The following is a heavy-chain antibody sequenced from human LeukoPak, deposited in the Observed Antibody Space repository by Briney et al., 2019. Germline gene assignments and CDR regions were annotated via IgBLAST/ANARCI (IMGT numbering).Heavy chain of an antibody. V-gene: IGHV3-23*01. CDR2: ISGSGGST. CDR1: GFTFSSYT. CDR3: AIWGAASQGY. D-gene: IGHD3-16*01. Sequence: GGSLRLSCAASGFTFSSYTMSWVRQAPGKGLEWVSAISGSGGSTYYADSVKGRLTISRDNSKNTLYLQMNSLRAEDTAVYYCAIWGAASQGYWGQGTLVTVSS. J-gene: IGHJ4*02.